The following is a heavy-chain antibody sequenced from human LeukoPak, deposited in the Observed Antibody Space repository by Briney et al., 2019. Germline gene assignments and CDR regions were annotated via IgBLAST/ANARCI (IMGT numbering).Heavy chain of an antibody. D-gene: IGHD3-22*01. V-gene: IGHV3-23*01. CDR1: GFTFSSYA. CDR3: AKNHYYDSSGYYTPVFDY. CDR2: ISGSGGST. Sequence: PGGSLXLSCAASGFTFSSYAMSWVRQAPGKGLEWVSAISGSGGSTYYADSVKGRFTISRDNSKNTLYLQMNSLRAEDTAVYYCAKNHYYDSSGYYTPVFDYWGQGTLVTVSS. J-gene: IGHJ4*02.